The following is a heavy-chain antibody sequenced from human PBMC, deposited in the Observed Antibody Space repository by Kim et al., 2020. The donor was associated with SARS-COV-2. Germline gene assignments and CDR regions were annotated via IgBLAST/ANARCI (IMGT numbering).Heavy chain of an antibody. Sequence: ASVKVSCKASGYTFTSYDINWVRQATGQGLEWMGWMNPNSGNTGYAQKFQGRVTMTRNTSISTAYMELSSLRSEDTAVYYCARGPLYYYYYGMDVWGQGTTVTVSS. CDR3: ARGPLYYYYYGMDV. J-gene: IGHJ6*02. V-gene: IGHV1-8*01. CDR1: GYTFTSYD. CDR2: MNPNSGNT.